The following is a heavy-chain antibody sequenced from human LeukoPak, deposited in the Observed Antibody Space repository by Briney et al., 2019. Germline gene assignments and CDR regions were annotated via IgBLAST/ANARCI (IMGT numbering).Heavy chain of an antibody. Sequence: PSETLSLTCTVSGGSISSGDYYWSWIRQPPGKGLEWIGYIYYSGSTYYNPSLKSRVTISVDTSKNQFSLKLSSVTAADTAVYYCARRGIAAALVWFDPWGQGTLVTVSS. CDR2: IYYSGST. D-gene: IGHD6-13*01. CDR1: GGSISSGDYY. V-gene: IGHV4-30-4*08. J-gene: IGHJ5*02. CDR3: ARRGIAAALVWFDP.